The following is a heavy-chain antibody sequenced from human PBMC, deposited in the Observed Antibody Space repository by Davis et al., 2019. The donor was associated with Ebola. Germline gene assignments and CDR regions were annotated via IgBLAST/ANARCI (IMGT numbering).Heavy chain of an antibody. Sequence: GSLRLSCKVSGYSFSTYWIGWVRQMPGKGLEWMGIIYPGDSDTRYSPSFQGQVTISADKSISTAYLQWSSLKASDTAMYYCARTPPLWYYYGMDVWGQGTTVTVSS. V-gene: IGHV5-51*01. J-gene: IGHJ6*02. CDR3: ARTPPLWYYYGMDV. D-gene: IGHD2/OR15-2a*01. CDR2: IYPGDSDT. CDR1: GYSFSTYW.